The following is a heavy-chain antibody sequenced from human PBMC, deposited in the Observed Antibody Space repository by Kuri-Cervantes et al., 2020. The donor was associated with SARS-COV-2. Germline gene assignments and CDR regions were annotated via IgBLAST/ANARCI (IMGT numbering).Heavy chain of an antibody. J-gene: IGHJ6*03. Sequence: GESLKISCAASGFTFSSYGMHWVRQAPGKGLEWVAFIRYDGSNKYYADSVKGRFTISRDNSKNTLYLQMNSLRAEYTAVYYCAKDLESQQLVRGLVYYYYMDVWGKGTTVTVSS. CDR1: GFTFSSYG. CDR2: IRYDGSNK. V-gene: IGHV3-30*02. CDR3: AKDLESQQLVRGLVYYYYMDV. D-gene: IGHD6-13*01.